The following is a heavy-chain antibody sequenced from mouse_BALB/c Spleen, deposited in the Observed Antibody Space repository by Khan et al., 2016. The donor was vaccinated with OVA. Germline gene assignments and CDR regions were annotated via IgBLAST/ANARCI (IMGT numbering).Heavy chain of an antibody. V-gene: IGHV1-76*01. CDR3: AKEESLYYFVY. D-gene: IGHD6-2*01. J-gene: IGHJ2*01. CDR2: IYPGTDNT. CDR1: GYIFTNYW. Sequence: QVQLQQSGAELVRPGASVKLSCRTSGYIFTNYWIHWVKQRSGQGLEWIARIYPGTDNTYYTEKLKDKATLTADRSSRTAYMQLSSLKSEDSAVYFWAKEESLYYFVYWGPGTTLTVSS.